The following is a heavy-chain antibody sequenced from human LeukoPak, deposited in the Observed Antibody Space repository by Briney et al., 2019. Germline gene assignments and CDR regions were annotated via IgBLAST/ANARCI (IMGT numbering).Heavy chain of an antibody. CDR1: GFTFSSYA. CDR2: IHGTEGTT. V-gene: IGHV3-23*01. J-gene: IGHJ4*02. CDR3: ATLWPLGYCSSTSCPPFDY. D-gene: IGHD2-2*01. Sequence: GGSLRLSCAASGFTFSSYAMSWVRQAPGEGLKWVSAIHGTEGTTFYADSVKGRFTISRDNSRNTLYLQMNSLRAEDTAVYYCATLWPLGYCSSTSCPPFDYWGQGTLVTVSS.